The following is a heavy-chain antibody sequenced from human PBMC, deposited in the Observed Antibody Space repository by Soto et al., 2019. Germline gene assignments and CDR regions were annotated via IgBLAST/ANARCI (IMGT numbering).Heavy chain of an antibody. J-gene: IGHJ6*03. CDR3: ASNGDPHRYYYYYMDV. V-gene: IGHV4-34*01. D-gene: IGHD4-17*01. Sequence: SETLSLTCAVYGGSFSGYYWSWIRQPPGKGLEWIGEINHSGSTNYNPSLKSRVTISVDTSKNQFSLKLSSVTAADTAVYYCASNGDPHRYYYYYMDVWGKGTTVTVSS. CDR2: INHSGST. CDR1: GGSFSGYY.